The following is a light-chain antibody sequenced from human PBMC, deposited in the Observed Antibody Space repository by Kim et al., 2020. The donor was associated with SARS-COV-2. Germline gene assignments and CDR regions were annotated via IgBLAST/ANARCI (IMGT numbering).Light chain of an antibody. CDR3: SSYTSSSTVV. CDR2: DVS. CDR1: SSDVGGYNY. Sequence: GQSFTNACMGTSSDVGGYNYVSWYQQHPGKAPKLMIYDVSNRPSGVSNRFSGSKSGNTASLTISGLQAEDEADYYCSSYTSSSTVVFGGGTKLTVL. V-gene: IGLV2-14*03. J-gene: IGLJ2*01.